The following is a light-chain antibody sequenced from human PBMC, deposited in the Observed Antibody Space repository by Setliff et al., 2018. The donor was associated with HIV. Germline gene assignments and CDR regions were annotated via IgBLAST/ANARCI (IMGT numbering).Light chain of an antibody. CDR3: SSYATGTSYV. J-gene: IGLJ1*01. V-gene: IGLV2-14*01. CDR2: EVS. CDR1: SSDVGGHNY. Sequence: QSALTQPASVSGSPGQSITISCTGTSSDVGGHNYVSWYQHHPGKAPKVMIYEVSNRPSGVSNRFSGSKSGNTATLTISGLQAEDEADYYCSSYATGTSYVFGSGTKVTVL.